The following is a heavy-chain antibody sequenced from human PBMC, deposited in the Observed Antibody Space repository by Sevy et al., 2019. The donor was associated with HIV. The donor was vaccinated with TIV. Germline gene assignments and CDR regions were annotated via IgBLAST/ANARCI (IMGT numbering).Heavy chain of an antibody. Sequence: SETLSLTCTVSGGSISAYYWSWIRQPPGKALEYIGYIYYTGSTNYNPSLENRVTMSVDTSKNQFSLKLNSVTAADTGATNSLPPYGNRVTLSVDTSRNQFSRKLNSVTAADTAVYYCTRAPPVRSGDDSLNWFDPWGQGTLVTVSS. J-gene: IGHJ5*02. CDR2: IYYTGST. CDR1: GGSISAYY. D-gene: IGHD3-10*01. CDR3: LPPYGNRVTLSVDTSRNQFSRKLNSVTAADTAVYYCTRAPPVRSGDDSLNWFDP. V-gene: IGHV4-59*01.